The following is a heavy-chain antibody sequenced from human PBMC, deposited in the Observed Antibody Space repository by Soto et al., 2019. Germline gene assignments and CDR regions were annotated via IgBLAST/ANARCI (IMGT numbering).Heavy chain of an antibody. CDR2: IYYSGST. Sequence: QLQLQESGPGLVKPSETLSLTCTVSGGSISSSSYYWGWIRQPPGKGLEWIGSIYYSGSTYYNPSLKSRVTISVDTSKNQFSLKLSSVTAADTAVYYCARHGDISSWYWFDPWGQGTLVTVSS. V-gene: IGHV4-39*01. J-gene: IGHJ5*02. CDR3: ARHGDISSWYWFDP. D-gene: IGHD6-13*01. CDR1: GGSISSSSYY.